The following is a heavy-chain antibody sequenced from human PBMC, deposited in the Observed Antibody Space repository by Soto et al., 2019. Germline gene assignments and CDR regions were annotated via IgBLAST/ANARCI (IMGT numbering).Heavy chain of an antibody. V-gene: IGHV3-30*03. CDR2: VSYDGSNK. CDR1: GFTFSSYG. CDR3: ARGWSRPGF. J-gene: IGHJ4*02. Sequence: GGSLRLSCAASGFTFSSYGMHWVRQAPGKGLEWVAVVSYDGSNKYYADSVKGRFTISRDNAKNTLYLQMNSLRAEDTAVYYCARGWSRPGFWGPGALVTVSS. D-gene: IGHD3-3*01.